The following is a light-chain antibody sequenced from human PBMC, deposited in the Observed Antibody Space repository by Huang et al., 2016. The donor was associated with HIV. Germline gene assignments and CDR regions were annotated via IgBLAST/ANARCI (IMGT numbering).Light chain of an antibody. Sequence: DIVMTQSPLSLPATPGEPASISCRSSQSLLHRNGYNYLDWYLQKPGQSPQLLIYLGSNRASGVPDRFSGSGSGTDFTLKISRVEAEDVGVYYCMQHLQTPLTFGGGTKVEIK. CDR3: MQHLQTPLT. V-gene: IGKV2-28*01. CDR1: QSLLHRNGYNY. CDR2: LGS. J-gene: IGKJ4*01.